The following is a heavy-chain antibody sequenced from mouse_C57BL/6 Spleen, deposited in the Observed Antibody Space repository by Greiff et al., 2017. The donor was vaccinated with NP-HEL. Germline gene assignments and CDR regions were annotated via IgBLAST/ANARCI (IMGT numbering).Heavy chain of an antibody. V-gene: IGHV3-6*01. Sequence: EVKLMESGPGLVKPSQSLSLTCSVTGYSITSGYYCYWIRQFPGNKLECMGYLSYDGSTNYNPSLKNRISITRDTSKNQFFLTLNSVTTEDTATDYCASGSSYCFDYWGQGTTLTVSS. D-gene: IGHD1-1*01. CDR1: GYSITSGYY. CDR2: LSYDGST. CDR3: ASGSSYCFDY. J-gene: IGHJ2*01.